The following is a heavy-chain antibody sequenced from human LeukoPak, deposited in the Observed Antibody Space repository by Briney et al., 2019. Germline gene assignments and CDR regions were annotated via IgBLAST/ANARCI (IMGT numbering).Heavy chain of an antibody. CDR1: GFTFSDYY. CDR3: ARGRSGSTSKYYGMDV. CDR2: ISSSGSTI. Sequence: GGSLRLSCAASGFTFSDYYMSWIRQAPGKGLEWVSYISSSGSTIYYADSVKGRFTISRDNAKNSLYLQMNSLSAEDTAVYYCARGRSGSTSKYYGMDVWGQGTTVTVSS. V-gene: IGHV3-11*01. D-gene: IGHD2-2*01. J-gene: IGHJ6*02.